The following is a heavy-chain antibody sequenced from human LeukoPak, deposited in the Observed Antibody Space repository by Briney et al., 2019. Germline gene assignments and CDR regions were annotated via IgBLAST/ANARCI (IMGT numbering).Heavy chain of an antibody. D-gene: IGHD3-10*01. CDR3: ARPLYYYGSGSYHY. Sequence: ASVKVSCKASGYTFTSYDINWVRQATGQGLEWMGWMNPNSGNTGYAQKFQGRVIMTRNTSISTAYMELSSLRSEDTAVYYCARPLYYYGSGSYHYWGQGTLVTVSS. CDR1: GYTFTSYD. V-gene: IGHV1-8*01. CDR2: MNPNSGNT. J-gene: IGHJ4*02.